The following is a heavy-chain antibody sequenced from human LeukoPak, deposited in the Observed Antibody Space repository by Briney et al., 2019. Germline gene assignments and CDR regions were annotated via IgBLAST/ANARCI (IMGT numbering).Heavy chain of an antibody. CDR3: TRDYSYAPDY. V-gene: IGHV3-74*01. D-gene: IGHD5-18*01. Sequence: PGGSLRLSCAASGFTFSNSWMHWVRQAPGKGLVWVSHINSDGSTTAYADSVKGRFTISRDNARNTVYLQMNSLRAEDTAVYYCTRDYSYAPDYWGQGSLVTVSS. CDR1: GFTFSNSW. J-gene: IGHJ4*02. CDR2: INSDGSTT.